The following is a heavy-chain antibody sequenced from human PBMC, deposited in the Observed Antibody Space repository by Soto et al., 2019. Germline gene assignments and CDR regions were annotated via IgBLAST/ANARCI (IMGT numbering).Heavy chain of an antibody. D-gene: IGHD2-2*02. CDR3: AKVRSRYRSTWPFDY. V-gene: IGHV3-23*01. CDR2: ISGSGGST. J-gene: IGHJ4*02. CDR1: GFTFSSYA. Sequence: AGGSLRLSCAASGFTFSSYAMSWVRQAPGKGLEWVSAISGSGGSTYYADSVKGRFTISRDNSKNTLYLQMNSLRAEDTAVYYCAKVRSRYRSTWPFDYWGQGTLVTVSS.